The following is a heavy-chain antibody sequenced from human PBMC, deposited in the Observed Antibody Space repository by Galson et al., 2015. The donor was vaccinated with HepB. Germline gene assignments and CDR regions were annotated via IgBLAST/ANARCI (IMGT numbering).Heavy chain of an antibody. CDR3: ARDSPLLAVTTSSFYYYYGMDV. V-gene: IGHV1-46*03. D-gene: IGHD4-17*01. CDR2: INPSGGST. Sequence: SVKVSCKASGYTFTSYYMHWVRQAPGQGLEWMGIINPSGGSTSYAQKFQGRVTMTRDTSTSTVYMELSSLRSEDTAVYYCARDSPLLAVTTSSFYYYYGMDVWGQGTTVTVSS. CDR1: GYTFTSYY. J-gene: IGHJ6*02.